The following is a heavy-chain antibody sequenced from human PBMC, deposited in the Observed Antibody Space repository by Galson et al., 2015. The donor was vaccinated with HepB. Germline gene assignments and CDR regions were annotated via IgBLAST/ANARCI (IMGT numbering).Heavy chain of an antibody. J-gene: IGHJ5*02. Sequence: ETLSLTCTVSGGSISSYYWSWIRQPPGKGLEWFGYIYYSGSTNYNSSLKSRVTISVDTSKNQFSLKLSSVTAADTAVYYCARATYYYDSSGYSLNWFDPWGQGTLVTVSS. CDR1: GGSISSYY. V-gene: IGHV4-59*01. CDR2: IYYSGST. D-gene: IGHD3-22*01. CDR3: ARATYYYDSSGYSLNWFDP.